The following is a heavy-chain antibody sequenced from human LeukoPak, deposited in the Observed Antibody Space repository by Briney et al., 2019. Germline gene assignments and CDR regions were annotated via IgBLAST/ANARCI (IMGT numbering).Heavy chain of an antibody. CDR1: GFSFSNYA. J-gene: IGHJ4*02. CDR3: AKSAYYDASGYYREYYFDY. D-gene: IGHD3-22*01. CDR2: I. Sequence: AGGSLRLSCVPSGFSFSNYAMSWVRQAPGKGLEWVSSIKGRFTISRDETKNTLYMQMSSLRAEDTAVYYCAKSAYYDASGYYREYYFDYWGQGTLVTVSS. V-gene: IGHV3-23*01.